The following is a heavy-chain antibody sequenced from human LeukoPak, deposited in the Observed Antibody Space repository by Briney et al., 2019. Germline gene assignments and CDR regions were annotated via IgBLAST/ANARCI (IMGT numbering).Heavy chain of an antibody. V-gene: IGHV4-31*03. CDR2: IYYSGST. D-gene: IGHD3-22*01. CDR1: GGSISSGGYY. Sequence: SQTLSLTCTVSGGSISSGGYYWSWIRQHPGTGLEWIGYIYYSGSTYYNPSLKSRVTISVDTSKNQFSLKLSSVTAADTAVYYCARGVDYYYDSSGYYFDYWGQGTLVTVSS. J-gene: IGHJ4*02. CDR3: ARGVDYYYDSSGYYFDY.